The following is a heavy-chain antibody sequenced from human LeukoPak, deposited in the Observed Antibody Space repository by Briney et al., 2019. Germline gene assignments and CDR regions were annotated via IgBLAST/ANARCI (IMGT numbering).Heavy chain of an antibody. Sequence: SETLSLTCTVSGRSINNYYWSWLRQPPGKGLEWIGYIYYTGTTNYNPSLKSRVTISVDTSKNQFSLRLTSVTAADTAVYFCARDFDGDYGARWGQGILVSVSP. CDR3: ARDFDGDYGAR. CDR2: IYYTGTT. CDR1: GRSINNYY. V-gene: IGHV4-59*01. D-gene: IGHD4-17*01. J-gene: IGHJ4*02.